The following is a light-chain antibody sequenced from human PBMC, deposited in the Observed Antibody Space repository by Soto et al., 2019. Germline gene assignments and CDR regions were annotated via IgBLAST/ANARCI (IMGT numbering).Light chain of an antibody. CDR1: QSVNSN. CDR3: QQYNNGPPDT. Sequence: EIVMTQSPATLSVSPGERATLSCRANQSVNSNLAWYQQKPGQAPRLLIFRTSTRVTGIPARFSGSGSGTEFTLTISSLQSEDFAVYYCQQYNNGPPDTFGQGTKLEIK. CDR2: RTS. J-gene: IGKJ2*01. V-gene: IGKV3-15*01.